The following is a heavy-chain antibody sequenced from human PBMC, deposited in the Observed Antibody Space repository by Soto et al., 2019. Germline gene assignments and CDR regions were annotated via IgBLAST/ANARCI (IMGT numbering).Heavy chain of an antibody. CDR2: IYHSGST. D-gene: IGHD6-13*01. V-gene: IGHV4-4*02. Sequence: SETLSLTCAVSGGSISSSNWWSWARQPPGKGLEWIGEIYHSGSTNYNPSLKSRVTISVDKSKNQFSLKLSSVTAADTAVYYCARDRDSSSWYPPITPTHYYYYGMDVWGQGTTVTVSS. CDR3: ARDRDSSSWYPPITPTHYYYYGMDV. J-gene: IGHJ6*02. CDR1: GGSISSSNW.